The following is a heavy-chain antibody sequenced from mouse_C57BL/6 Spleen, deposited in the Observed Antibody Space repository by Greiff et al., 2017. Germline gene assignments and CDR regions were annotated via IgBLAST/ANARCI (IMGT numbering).Heavy chain of an antibody. Sequence: EVQLQQSGAELVKPGASVTLSCTASGFNIKDYYMHWVKQRTEPGLEWIGRIDPEDGETKYAPKFQGKATITADTSSNTAYLQLSSLTSEDTAVYYGARGATTVVATGYFDVWGTGTTVTVSS. J-gene: IGHJ1*03. V-gene: IGHV14-2*01. CDR3: ARGATTVVATGYFDV. D-gene: IGHD1-1*01. CDR2: IDPEDGET. CDR1: GFNIKDYY.